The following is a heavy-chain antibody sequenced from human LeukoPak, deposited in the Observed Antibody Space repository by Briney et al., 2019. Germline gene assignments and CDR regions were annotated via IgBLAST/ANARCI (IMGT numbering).Heavy chain of an antibody. CDR1: GFTFSSYA. CDR3: ADDWRSDPGDVPFDY. J-gene: IGHJ4*02. Sequence: LPGGSLRLSCAASGFTFSSYAMSWVRQAPGKGLEWVSVMNGGGDERFYADSVKGRFTISRDNSKNTLYLQMNDLRAEDTAVYYCADDWRSDPGDVPFDYWGQGTLVTVSS. D-gene: IGHD3-3*01. CDR2: MNGGGDER. V-gene: IGHV3-23*01.